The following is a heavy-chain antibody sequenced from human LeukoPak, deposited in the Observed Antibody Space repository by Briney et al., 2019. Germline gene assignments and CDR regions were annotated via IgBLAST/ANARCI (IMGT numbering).Heavy chain of an antibody. D-gene: IGHD1-26*01. CDR2: INAGNGNT. CDR3: AYSGSYSDAFDI. V-gene: IGHV1-3*01. CDR1: GYTFTSYA. J-gene: IGHJ3*02. Sequence: ASVKVSCKASGYTFTSYAMHRVRQAPGQRLEWMGWINAGNGNTKYSQKFQGRVTITRDTSASTAYMELSSLRSEDTAVYYCAYSGSYSDAFDIWGQGTMVTVSS.